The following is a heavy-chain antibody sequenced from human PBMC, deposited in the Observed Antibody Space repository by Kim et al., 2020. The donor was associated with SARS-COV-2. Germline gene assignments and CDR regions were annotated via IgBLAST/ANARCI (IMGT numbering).Heavy chain of an antibody. Sequence: GGSLRLSCAASGFAFSSYYMTWIRQAPGKGLQWVSDISSTSSHTNSADSVQGRFTISRDNAKNSLFLEMKSLTAEDTAVYYCAKVGTLYGMDVWGQGTAVIVSS. CDR3: AKVGTLYGMDV. CDR1: GFAFSSYY. CDR2: ISSTSSHT. D-gene: IGHD1-1*01. V-gene: IGHV3-11*05. J-gene: IGHJ6*02.